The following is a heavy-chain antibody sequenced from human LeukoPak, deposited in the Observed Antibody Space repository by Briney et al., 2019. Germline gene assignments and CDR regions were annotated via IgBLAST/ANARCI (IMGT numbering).Heavy chain of an antibody. CDR2: LIGSSGAT. D-gene: IGHD3-3*01. CDR3: AKGAYDFLEIAYFDY. J-gene: IGHJ4*02. V-gene: IGHV3-23*01. CDR1: GFSFTKYA. Sequence: GGSLRLSRAASGFSFTKYAMNWVRQAPGKGLEWVAVLIGSSGATDYADSVKGRFTISRDNSKNTLFLQMNSLRAEDTAIYYCAKGAYDFLEIAYFDYWGQGALVTVSS.